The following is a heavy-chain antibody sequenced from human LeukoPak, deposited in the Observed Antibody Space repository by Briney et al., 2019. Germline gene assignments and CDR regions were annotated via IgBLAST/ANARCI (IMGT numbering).Heavy chain of an antibody. CDR1: GFTFSSYA. Sequence: GGSLRLSCAASGFTFSSYAMSWVRQAPGKGLEWVSAISGSGGSTYYADSVKGRFTISRDSSKNTLYLQMNSLRAEDTAVYYCAKFPPTVVVPAAIAVFDYWGQGTLVTVSS. CDR3: AKFPPTVVVPAAIAVFDY. CDR2: ISGSGGST. J-gene: IGHJ4*02. D-gene: IGHD2-2*01. V-gene: IGHV3-23*01.